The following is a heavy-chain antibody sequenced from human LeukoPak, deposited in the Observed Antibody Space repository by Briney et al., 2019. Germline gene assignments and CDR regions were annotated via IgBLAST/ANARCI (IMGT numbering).Heavy chain of an antibody. CDR3: ARAMYSYDSSGYVMDV. V-gene: IGHV3-30-3*01. J-gene: IGHJ6*02. Sequence: PGRSLRLSCAASGFTFSSYAMHWVRQAPSKGLEWVAVISYDGSNKYYADSVKGRFTISRDNSKNTLYLQMNSLSAEDTAVYYCARAMYSYDSSGYVMDVWGQGTTVTVSS. D-gene: IGHD3-22*01. CDR2: ISYDGSNK. CDR1: GFTFSSYA.